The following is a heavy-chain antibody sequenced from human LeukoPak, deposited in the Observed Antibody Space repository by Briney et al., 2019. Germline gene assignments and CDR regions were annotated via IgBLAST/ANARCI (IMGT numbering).Heavy chain of an antibody. D-gene: IGHD1-26*01. CDR1: GFTFSSYA. Sequence: GGSLRLSCAASGFTFSSYAMHWVRQAPGKGLEWVAVISYDGSNKYYADSVKGRFTISRDNSKNTLYLQMNSLRAEDTAVYYCARDCGSCPFGYWGQGTLVTVSS. V-gene: IGHV3-30*04. CDR3: ARDCGSCPFGY. CDR2: ISYDGSNK. J-gene: IGHJ4*02.